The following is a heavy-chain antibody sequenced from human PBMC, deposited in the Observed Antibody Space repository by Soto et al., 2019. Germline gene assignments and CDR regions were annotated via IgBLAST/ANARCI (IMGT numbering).Heavy chain of an antibody. Sequence: ASVKVSCKASGYTFTGYYMHWVRQAPGQGLEWLGWISPQSGDTNFAQKFQGWVSLTRDTSINTVYMELTRLKSDDTAVYYCAASIAGYSGYDYTVDSALGYYYYGMDVWGQGTSVTVSS. CDR1: GYTFTGYY. CDR2: ISPQSGDT. CDR3: AASIAGYSGYDYTVDSALGYYYYGMDV. D-gene: IGHD5-12*01. V-gene: IGHV1-2*04. J-gene: IGHJ6*02.